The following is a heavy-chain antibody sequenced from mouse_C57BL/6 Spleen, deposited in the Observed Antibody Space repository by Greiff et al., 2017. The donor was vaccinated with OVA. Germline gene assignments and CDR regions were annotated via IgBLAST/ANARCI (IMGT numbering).Heavy chain of an antibody. Sequence: VQLQQSGAELVRPGTSVKVSCKASGYAFTNYLIEWVKQRPGQGLEWIGVINPGSGGTNYNEKFKGKATLTADKSSSTAYMQLSSLTSEDSAVYFCARSRELHMTGGYWGQGTTLTVSS. J-gene: IGHJ2*01. CDR3: ARSRELHMTGGY. CDR1: GYAFTNYL. V-gene: IGHV1-54*01. D-gene: IGHD2-3*01. CDR2: INPGSGGT.